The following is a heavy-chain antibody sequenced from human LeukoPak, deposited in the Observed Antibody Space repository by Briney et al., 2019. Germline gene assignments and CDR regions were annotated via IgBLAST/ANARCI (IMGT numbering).Heavy chain of an antibody. CDR3: ARISITVVRGVIINYYYYYYMDV. V-gene: IGHV4-34*01. CDR2: INHSRST. CDR1: GVSINSHY. J-gene: IGHJ6*03. Sequence: SETLSLTCTVSGVSINSHYLNWIRQPPGKGRECMGEINHSRSTNYNPSLKSRVTISVDTSKNQFFLKLSYVTAADTAVYSCARISITVVRGVIINYYYYYYMDVWGKGTTVTVSS. D-gene: IGHD3-10*01.